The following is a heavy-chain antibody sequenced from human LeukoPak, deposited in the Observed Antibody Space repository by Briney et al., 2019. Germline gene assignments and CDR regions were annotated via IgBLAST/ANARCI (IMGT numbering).Heavy chain of an antibody. V-gene: IGHV3-9*03. CDR3: AKGYSSSWYGLPHPYYFDY. CDR1: GFTFDDYA. Sequence: GRSLRLSCAASGFTFDDYAMHWVRQAPGKGPEWVSGISWNSGSIGYADSVKGRFTISRDNAKNSLYLQMNSLRAEDMALYYCAKGYSSSWYGLPHPYYFDYWGQGTLVTVSS. D-gene: IGHD6-13*01. CDR2: ISWNSGSI. J-gene: IGHJ4*02.